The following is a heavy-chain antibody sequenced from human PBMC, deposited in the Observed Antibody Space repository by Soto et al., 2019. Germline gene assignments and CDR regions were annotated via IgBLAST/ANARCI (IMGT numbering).Heavy chain of an antibody. V-gene: IGHV4-34*01. CDR3: ARGWGYCSGGSCPWN. D-gene: IGHD2-15*01. J-gene: IGHJ4*02. CDR1: GGSFSGCY. Sequence: QVQLQQWGAGLLKPSETLSLTCAVYGGSFSGCYWSWIRQPPGKGLEWIGEINHSGSTNYNPSLKSRVTISVDTSKNQFSLKLSSVTAADTAVYYCARGWGYCSGGSCPWNWGQGTLVTVSS. CDR2: INHSGST.